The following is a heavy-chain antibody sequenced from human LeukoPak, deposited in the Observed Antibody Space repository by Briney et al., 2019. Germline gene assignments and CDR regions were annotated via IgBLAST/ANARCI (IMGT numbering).Heavy chain of an antibody. Sequence: GGSLRLSCVASGFTFSNLAMGWVRQAPGKGLEWVSVISDSGGTTYYADSVKGRFTISRDNSRNTLYLQMNSLKAEDTAVYSCTVPQSGGNWFDPWGPGTLVTVSS. CDR1: GFTFSNLA. CDR2: ISDSGGTT. CDR3: TVPQSGGNWFDP. V-gene: IGHV3-23*01. J-gene: IGHJ5*02. D-gene: IGHD3-16*01.